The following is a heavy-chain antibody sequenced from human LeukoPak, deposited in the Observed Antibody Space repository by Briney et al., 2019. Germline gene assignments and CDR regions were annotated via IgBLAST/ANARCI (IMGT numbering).Heavy chain of an antibody. CDR2: IYYTGST. V-gene: IGHV4-59*01. CDR1: GDSISNSF. J-gene: IGHJ3*01. D-gene: IGHD5-18*01. Sequence: SETLSLTCTVSGDSISNSFGSWIWIRQPPGKGLEWIGYIYYTGSTEKNPSLKSRVTVSLDTSNNQISLRLNSVTAADTAVYFCARTRRGYTYGFPSRELPTAFDVSSERSVVTVSS. CDR3: ARTRRGYTYGFPSRELPTAFDV.